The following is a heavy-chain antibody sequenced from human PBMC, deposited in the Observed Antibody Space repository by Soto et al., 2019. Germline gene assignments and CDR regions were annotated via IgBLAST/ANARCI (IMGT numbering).Heavy chain of an antibody. Sequence: SETLSLTCTVSGDSISRFYWSWIRQPPGKGLEWIGYISYSGSTNFNPSLKSRVTIFLDASKNQLSLNLNSVTAADTAVYYCGRLLSETLLVDFWGQGTLVTVSS. V-gene: IGHV4-59*01. CDR2: ISYSGST. CDR1: GDSISRFY. J-gene: IGHJ4*02. CDR3: GRLLSETLLVDF. D-gene: IGHD2-15*01.